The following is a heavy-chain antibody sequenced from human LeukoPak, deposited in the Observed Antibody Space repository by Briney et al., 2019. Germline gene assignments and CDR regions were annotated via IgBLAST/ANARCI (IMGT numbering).Heavy chain of an antibody. CDR3: ASIIAVAGTGGY. CDR1: GGSISSSSYY. CDR2: IYYSGST. V-gene: IGHV4-39*07. Sequence: SETLSLTCTVSGGSISSSSYYWGWIRQPPGKGLERIGSIYYSGSTYYNPSLKSRVTISVDTSKNQFSLKLSSVTAADTAVYYRASIIAVAGTGGYWGQGTLVTVSS. D-gene: IGHD6-19*01. J-gene: IGHJ4*02.